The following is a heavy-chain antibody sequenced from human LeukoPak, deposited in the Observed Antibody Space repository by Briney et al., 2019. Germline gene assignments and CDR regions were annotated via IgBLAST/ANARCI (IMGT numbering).Heavy chain of an antibody. CDR1: GFTFSGHW. Sequence: SGGSLRLSCAASGFTFSGHWMSWVRQAPGKGREWVANINQGGSDKCYVDSVKGRFTISRDNANNLLYLQMNSLRGEDTAVYYCTRDRSRAEDDWGQGTLVTVSS. V-gene: IGHV3-7*01. D-gene: IGHD1-14*01. CDR2: INQGGSDK. J-gene: IGHJ4*02. CDR3: TRDRSRAEDD.